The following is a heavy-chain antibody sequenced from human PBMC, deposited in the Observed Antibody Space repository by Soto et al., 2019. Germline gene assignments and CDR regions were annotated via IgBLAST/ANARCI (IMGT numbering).Heavy chain of an antibody. D-gene: IGHD3-10*01. Sequence: KGLEWMGWINPNSGGTNYAQKFQGRVTMTRDTSISTAYMELSRLRSDDTAVFYCAREGLFHGSSSFSEFRG. CDR2: INPNSGGT. CDR3: AREGLFHGSSSFSEF. J-gene: IGHJ6*01. V-gene: IGHV1-2*02.